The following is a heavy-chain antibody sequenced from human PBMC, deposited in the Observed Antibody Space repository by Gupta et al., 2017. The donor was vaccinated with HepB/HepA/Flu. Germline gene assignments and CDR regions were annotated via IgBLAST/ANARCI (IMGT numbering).Heavy chain of an antibody. CDR1: GFSLSTRGGG. Sequence: QITLKESGPTLVKPTQTLTLTCTFSGFSLSTRGGGVGWSRQPPGKALAWLALIYWDDDKRYSPSVKSRVTITKDTSKNQVVLTLTNMDPVDTATYYCAHGYFDSSGAQIDYWGQGTLVTVSS. CDR2: IYWDDDK. CDR3: AHGYFDSSGAQIDY. V-gene: IGHV2-5*02. D-gene: IGHD3-22*01. J-gene: IGHJ4*02.